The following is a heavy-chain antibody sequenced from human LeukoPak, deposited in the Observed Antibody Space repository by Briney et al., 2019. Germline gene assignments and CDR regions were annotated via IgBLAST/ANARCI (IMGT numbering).Heavy chain of an antibody. V-gene: IGHV4-59*01. CDR2: IYYSGST. Sequence: SETLSLTCTVSGGSISSYYWSWIRQPPGKGLEWIGYIYYSGSTNYNPSLKSRVTISVDTSKNQFSLKLSSVTAADTAVYYCARSPLFNWNGDTYYFDYWGQGTLVTVSS. CDR3: ARSPLFNWNGDTYYFDY. D-gene: IGHD1-1*01. CDR1: GGSISSYY. J-gene: IGHJ4*02.